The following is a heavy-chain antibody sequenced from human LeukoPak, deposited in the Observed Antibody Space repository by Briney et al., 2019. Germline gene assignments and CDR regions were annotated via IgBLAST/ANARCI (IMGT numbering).Heavy chain of an antibody. V-gene: IGHV3-48*04. J-gene: IGHJ4*02. D-gene: IGHD1-7*01. CDR3: ARMGSGNYDY. CDR1: GFTFSRHS. CDR2: ISSSGSTI. Sequence: GGSLRLSCAASGFTFSRHSMNWVRQAPGKGLEWVSYISSSGSTIYYADSVKGRFTTSRDNAKNSLYLQMNSLRAEDTAVYYCARMGSGNYDYWGQGTLVTVST.